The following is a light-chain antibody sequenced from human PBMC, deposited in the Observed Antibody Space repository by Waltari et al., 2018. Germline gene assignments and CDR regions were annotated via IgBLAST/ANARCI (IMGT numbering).Light chain of an antibody. Sequence: DIQMTQSPSTLSASVGDILTIICRASQSISNWLAWYQQKPGKAPKLLIYTASTLESGVPSRFSGVGSGTEFTLTISSLQPDDFATYYCQEYNSFSRTFGQGTKVEVK. CDR3: QEYNSFSRT. CDR2: TAS. CDR1: QSISNW. V-gene: IGKV1-5*03. J-gene: IGKJ1*01.